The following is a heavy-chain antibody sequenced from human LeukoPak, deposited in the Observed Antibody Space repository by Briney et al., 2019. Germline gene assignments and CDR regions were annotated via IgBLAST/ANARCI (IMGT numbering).Heavy chain of an antibody. CDR1: GGSFSGYY. CDR2: INHSGST. Sequence: PSETLSLTCAVYGGSFSGYYWSWIRQPPGKGLEWIGEINHSGSTNYNPSLKSRVTIPVDTSKNQFSLKLSSVTAADTAVYYCARGGGHTDAFDISGQGTPVTASP. CDR3: ARGGGHTDAFDI. J-gene: IGHJ3*02. V-gene: IGHV4-34*01.